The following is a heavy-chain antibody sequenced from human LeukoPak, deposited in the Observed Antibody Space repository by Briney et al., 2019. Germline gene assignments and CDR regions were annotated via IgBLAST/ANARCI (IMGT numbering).Heavy chain of an antibody. CDR1: GYTFTSYG. J-gene: IGHJ4*02. V-gene: IGHV1-18*01. CDR3: ARAGGSYSPSDY. CDR2: INAYNDNT. D-gene: IGHD2-21*01. Sequence: GASAKVSCKASGYTFTSYGISWVRQAPGQGLEWMGWINAYNDNTNYAQKFQGRVTMTTDTSTSTAYMELRSLRSDDTAVFYCARAGGSYSPSDYWGQGTLVTVSS.